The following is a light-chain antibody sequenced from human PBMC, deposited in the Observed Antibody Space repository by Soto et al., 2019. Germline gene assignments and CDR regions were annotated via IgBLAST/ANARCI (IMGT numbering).Light chain of an antibody. J-gene: IGLJ1*01. Sequence: QSALTQPASVSGSPGQSITISCTGTSSDIGAYNSVSWYQHHPGKAPKLIVFQVSFRPSAVSDRFSGSKSDNTASLTISGLQTEAEADYYCLSYTASSTVGFGTGTKVTVL. CDR3: LSYTASSTVG. CDR1: SSDIGAYNS. CDR2: QVS. V-gene: IGLV2-14*01.